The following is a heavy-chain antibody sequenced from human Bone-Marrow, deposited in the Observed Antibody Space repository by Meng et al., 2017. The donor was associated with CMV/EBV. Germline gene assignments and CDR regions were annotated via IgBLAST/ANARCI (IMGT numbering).Heavy chain of an antibody. CDR1: GFTFTSSA. V-gene: IGHV3-23*01. CDR3: AKDLPGVVWFGE. CDR2: IDISGGST. D-gene: IGHD3-10*01. J-gene: IGHJ4*02. Sequence: GGSLRLSCAASGFTFTSSAMSWVRQAPGKGLEWVSSIDISGGSTYYADSVRGRFTISRDNSKNMLYLQMNSLRAEDTAVYYCAKDLPGVVWFGEWGQGTLVTFSS.